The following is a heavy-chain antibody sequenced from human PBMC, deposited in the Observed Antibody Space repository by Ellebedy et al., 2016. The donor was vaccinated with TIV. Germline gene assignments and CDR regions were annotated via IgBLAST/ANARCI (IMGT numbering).Heavy chain of an antibody. J-gene: IGHJ4*02. CDR3: ARSSYPYYFDY. CDR1: GFTFSNYW. Sequence: GESLKISXAASGFTFSNYWMHWVRQAPGKGLVWVSLIHGDGGDTTYADSGKGRFTISRDNAKNTLDLQMNNLRPEDTAVYYCARSSYPYYFDYWGQGTQVTVSS. CDR2: IHGDGGDT. V-gene: IGHV3-74*03.